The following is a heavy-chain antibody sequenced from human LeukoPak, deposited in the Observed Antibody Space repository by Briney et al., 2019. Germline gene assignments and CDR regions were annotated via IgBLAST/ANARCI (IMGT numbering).Heavy chain of an antibody. CDR3: ARLANNYDSSGYYYASLSDY. CDR1: GYTFPSYG. V-gene: IGHV1-18*01. J-gene: IGHJ4*02. D-gene: IGHD3-22*01. Sequence: ASVKVSCKASGYTFPSYGFTWVRQAPGQGLEWMGWISAYNGNTNYAQKFQGRVTMTTDTSRSTAYMELRSLRSDDTAVYYCARLANNYDSSGYYYASLSDYWGQGTLVTVSS. CDR2: ISAYNGNT.